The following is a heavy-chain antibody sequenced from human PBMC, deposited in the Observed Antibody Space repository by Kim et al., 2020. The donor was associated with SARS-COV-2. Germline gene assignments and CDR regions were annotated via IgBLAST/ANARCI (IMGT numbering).Heavy chain of an antibody. CDR3: VKQGASRLGSYYYGMDV. Sequence: GGSLRLSCSASGFTFSSYAMHWVRQAPGKGLEYVSAISSNGGSTYYADSVKGRFTISRDNSKNTLYLQMSSLRAEDTAVYYCVKQGASRLGSYYYGMDVWGQGTTVTVSS. V-gene: IGHV3-64D*06. CDR2: ISSNGGST. CDR1: GFTFSSYA. J-gene: IGHJ6*02. D-gene: IGHD3-22*01.